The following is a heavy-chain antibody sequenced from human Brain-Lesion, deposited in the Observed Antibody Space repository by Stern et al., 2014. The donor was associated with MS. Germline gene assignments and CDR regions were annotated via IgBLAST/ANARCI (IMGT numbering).Heavy chain of an antibody. D-gene: IGHD3-10*01. V-gene: IGHV4-4*02. CDR2: IYQSGSA. CDR3: ARDPRRGGLSGYYHGMDV. CDR1: GASISNTQW. Sequence: QLQLQESGPGLVKPSGTLSLTCAVSGASISNTQWWTWVRQSPGKGLEWIGEIYQSGSANYNPSPRSRVTISVDRSKNSFSLKLNSVTAADTAVYYCARDPRRGGLSGYYHGMDVWGQGTTVTVSS. J-gene: IGHJ6*02.